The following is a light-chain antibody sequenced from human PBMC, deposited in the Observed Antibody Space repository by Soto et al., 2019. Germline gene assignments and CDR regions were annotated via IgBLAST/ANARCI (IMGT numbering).Light chain of an antibody. Sequence: EIVLTQSPATLSLSPGERATLSCRASQSVSSNLAWYQQKPGQAPRLPIYGASTRATGIPARFSGSGSGTDFTLTISSLEPEDFGTYFCQQYYSYPITFGGGTKVDIK. CDR1: QSVSSN. V-gene: IGKV3-11*01. CDR2: GAS. CDR3: QQYYSYPIT. J-gene: IGKJ4*01.